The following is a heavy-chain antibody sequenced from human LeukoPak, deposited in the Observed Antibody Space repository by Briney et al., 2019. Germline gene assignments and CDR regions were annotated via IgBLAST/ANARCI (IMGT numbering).Heavy chain of an antibody. D-gene: IGHD2-15*01. CDR2: KSSNGGST. V-gene: IGHV3-64D*09. CDR1: GFTFSSYA. Sequence: PGGSLRLSCSASGFTFSSYAMHWVRQAPGKGLEYVSAKSSNGGSTYYADSVKGRFTISRDNSKNTLYLQMSSLRAEDTAVYYCVKGQGIVVVVAVYFDYWGQGTLVTVS. J-gene: IGHJ4*02. CDR3: VKGQGIVVVVAVYFDY.